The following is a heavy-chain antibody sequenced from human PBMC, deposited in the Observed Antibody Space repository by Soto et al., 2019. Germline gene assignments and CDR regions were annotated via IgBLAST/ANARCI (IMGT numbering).Heavy chain of an antibody. CDR2: INPNSGDT. CDR1: GYTFTGYY. Sequence: QVQLVQSGTEVKRPGDSVKVSCKASGYTFTGYYVHWVRQAPGQGLEWMGWINPNSGDTYLAQRFQGRVTMNRDTFIGTAYLELRGLTSDDKGEFFWSKGGGIVAAGNRVYLYNGMDVLGQGNTVHGSS. D-gene: IGHD1-26*01. V-gene: IGHV1-2*02. CDR3: SKGGGIVAAGNRVYLYNGMDV. J-gene: IGHJ6*02.